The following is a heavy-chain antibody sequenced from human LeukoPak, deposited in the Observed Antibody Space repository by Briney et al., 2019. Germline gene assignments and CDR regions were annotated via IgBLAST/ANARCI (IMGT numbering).Heavy chain of an antibody. J-gene: IGHJ4*02. CDR2: IKQDGSEQ. V-gene: IGHV3-7*01. Sequence: GGSLRLSCAASGFTFSSYWMRWVRQAPGKGLEWVANIKQDGSEQYYVDSVKGRFTISRDNAKNSLYLQMNSLRAEDTAVYYCARERRPTVLYFDYWGQGTLVTVSS. CDR3: ARERRPTVLYFDY. CDR1: GFTFSSYW. D-gene: IGHD4-17*01.